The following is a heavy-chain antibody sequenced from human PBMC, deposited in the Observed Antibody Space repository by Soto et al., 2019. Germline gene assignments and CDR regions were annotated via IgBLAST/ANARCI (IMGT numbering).Heavy chain of an antibody. CDR1: VLPFSNCA. V-gene: IGHV3-21*01. CDR2: ISSSSSYI. D-gene: IGHD6-13*01. Sequence: GGSLRLSCAASVLPFSNCAMHWVRQAPGKGPEWASSISSSSSYIYYADSVKGRFTISRDNAKNSLYLQMNSLRAEDTAVYYCARGQLASYSLYFDYWGQGTLVTVSS. J-gene: IGHJ4*02. CDR3: ARGQLASYSLYFDY.